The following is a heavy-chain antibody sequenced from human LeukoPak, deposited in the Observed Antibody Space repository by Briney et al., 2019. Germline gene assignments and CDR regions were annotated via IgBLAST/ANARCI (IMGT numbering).Heavy chain of an antibody. D-gene: IGHD3-10*01. J-gene: IGHJ3*02. CDR3: ARSSTHYGSGFDAFDI. CDR2: ISAYNGNT. V-gene: IGHV1-18*01. CDR1: GYTFTSYG. Sequence: ASVKVSCKASGYTFTSYGISWVRQAPGQGPEWMGWISAYNGNTNYAQKLQGRVTMTTDTSTSTAYMELRSLRSDDTAVYYCARSSTHYGSGFDAFDIWGQGTMVTVSS.